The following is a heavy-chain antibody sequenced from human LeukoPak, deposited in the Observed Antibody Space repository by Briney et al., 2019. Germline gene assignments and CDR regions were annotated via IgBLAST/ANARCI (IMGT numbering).Heavy chain of an antibody. J-gene: IGHJ4*02. CDR3: ARHNRHYDFWSGYYNPGPLEY. V-gene: IGHV4-4*07. CDR1: GGSLSTYY. D-gene: IGHD3-3*01. Sequence: PSETLSLTCTVSGGSLSTYYWSWIRQSAGKGLEWIGRIHTSGSTNYNPSLKSRVTMSVDTSKNQFSLRLSSVTAADTAVYYCARHNRHYDFWSGYYNPGPLEYWGQGTLVTVSS. CDR2: IHTSGST.